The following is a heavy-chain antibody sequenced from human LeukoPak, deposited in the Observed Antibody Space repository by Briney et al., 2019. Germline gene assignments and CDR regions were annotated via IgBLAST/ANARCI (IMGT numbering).Heavy chain of an antibody. Sequence: PGGSLRLSCAASGFTFGSYAMNWVRQAPGKGLEWVSGISGSGGSTYYADSVKGRFTISRDNSKNTLYLQMNSLRAEDTAVYYCAKRLSTRFDHWGQGTLVTVSS. CDR3: AKRLSTRFDH. CDR2: ISGSGGST. V-gene: IGHV3-23*01. CDR1: GFTFGSYA. J-gene: IGHJ4*02. D-gene: IGHD2-2*01.